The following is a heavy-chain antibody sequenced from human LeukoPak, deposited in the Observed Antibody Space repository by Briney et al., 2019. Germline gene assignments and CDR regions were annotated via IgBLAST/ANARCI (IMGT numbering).Heavy chain of an antibody. Sequence: SETLSLTCTVSGGSISSYYWSWIRQPPGKGLEWIGYIYYSGSTNYNPSLKSRVTISVDTSKNQFSLKLSSVTAADTAVYYCARDGSGSYYGAFDIWGQGTMVTVSS. CDR1: GGSISSYY. CDR3: ARDGSGSYYGAFDI. D-gene: IGHD1-26*01. V-gene: IGHV4-59*12. J-gene: IGHJ3*02. CDR2: IYYSGST.